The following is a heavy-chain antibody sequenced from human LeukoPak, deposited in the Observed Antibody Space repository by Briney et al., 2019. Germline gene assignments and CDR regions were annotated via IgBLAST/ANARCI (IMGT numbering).Heavy chain of an antibody. CDR2: IWYDGSNK. J-gene: IGHJ6*02. D-gene: IGHD3-16*01. V-gene: IGHV3-33*06. Sequence: GRSLRLSCAASGFTFSSYGMHWVRQAPGKGLEWVAVIWYDGSNKYYADSVKGRFTISRDNSKNTLYLQMNNLRPEDTAVYYCAKQIGPRYSYAMDVWGQGTTVTVSS. CDR3: AKQIGPRYSYAMDV. CDR1: GFTFSSYG.